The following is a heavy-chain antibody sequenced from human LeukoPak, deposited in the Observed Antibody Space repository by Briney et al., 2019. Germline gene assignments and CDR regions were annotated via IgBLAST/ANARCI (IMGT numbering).Heavy chain of an antibody. D-gene: IGHD3-16*02. CDR2: IKSKTDGVTT. Sequence: PGGSLRLSCAASGFTFSNAWMSWVRQAPGKGLEWVGRIKSKTDGVTTDYAAPVKGRFTISRDDSKNTLYLQMNSLKTEDTAVYYCTTEILSSRLGELSNRYFDYWGQGTLVTVSS. V-gene: IGHV3-15*01. CDR3: TTEILSSRLGELSNRYFDY. CDR1: GFTFSNAW. J-gene: IGHJ4*02.